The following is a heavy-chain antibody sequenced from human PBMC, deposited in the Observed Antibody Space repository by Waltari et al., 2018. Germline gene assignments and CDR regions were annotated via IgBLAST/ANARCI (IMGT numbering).Heavy chain of an antibody. J-gene: IGHJ4*02. V-gene: IGHV3-74*01. CDR1: GCTFTNYR. CDR3: ARSPGMTTVSY. CDR2: VNGDGTHT. Sequence: EVQLLESGGGLVEPGGSLRLACAASGCTFTNYRMHWFRQSPGKGVVWVSRVNGDGTHTVYADSVKGRFTISRDNAKNTLYLQMNSLRAEDTAVYYCARSPGMTTVSYWGQGTLVTVSS. D-gene: IGHD4-17*01.